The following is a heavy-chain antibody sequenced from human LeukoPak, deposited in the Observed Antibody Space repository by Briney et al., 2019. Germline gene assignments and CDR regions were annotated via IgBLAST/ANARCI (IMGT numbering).Heavy chain of an antibody. D-gene: IGHD2-2*01. J-gene: IGHJ4*02. Sequence: GGSLRLSCAASGFTVSSNYMSRVRQAPGKGLEWVAFIRYDGSNKYYADSVKGRFTISRDNSKNTLYLQMNSLRAEDTAVYYCAKDHCSSTSCPDYWGQGTLVTVSS. CDR3: AKDHCSSTSCPDY. V-gene: IGHV3-30*02. CDR2: IRYDGSNK. CDR1: GFTVSSNY.